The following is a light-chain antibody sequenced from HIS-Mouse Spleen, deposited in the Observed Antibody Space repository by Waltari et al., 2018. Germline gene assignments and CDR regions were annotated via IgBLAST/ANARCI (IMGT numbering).Light chain of an antibody. CDR2: GNS. CDR1: SSNLGGGYD. Sequence: QSVLTQPPSVSGAPGQRATISCTGSSSNLGGGYDVHWYQQLPGTAPKLLIYGNSNRPSGVPDRFSGSKSGTSASLAITGLQAEDEADYYCQSYDSSLWVFGGGTKLTVL. J-gene: IGLJ3*02. CDR3: QSYDSSLWV. V-gene: IGLV1-40*01.